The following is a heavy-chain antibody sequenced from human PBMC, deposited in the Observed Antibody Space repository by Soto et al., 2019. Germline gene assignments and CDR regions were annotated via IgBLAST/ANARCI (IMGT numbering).Heavy chain of an antibody. J-gene: IGHJ4*02. D-gene: IGHD3-3*02. CDR1: GGSISSYY. V-gene: IGHV4-4*07. CDR3: AARHFWSGPWTHTRLDY. Sequence: SETLSLTCTVSGGSISSYYWSWIRQPAGKGLEWIGRIYTSGSTNYNPSLKSRVTMSVDTSKNQFSLKLTSVTAADTAVYYCAARHFWSGPWTHTRLDYWGQGTLVTVSS. CDR2: IYTSGST.